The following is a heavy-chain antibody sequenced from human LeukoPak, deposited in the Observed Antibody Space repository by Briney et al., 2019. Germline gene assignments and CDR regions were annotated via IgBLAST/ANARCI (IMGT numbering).Heavy chain of an antibody. J-gene: IGHJ4*02. CDR2: ISWNSGDL. CDR1: GFTFDDYA. D-gene: IGHD6-19*01. Sequence: GGSLRLSCAASGFTFDDYAMHWVRQTPGKGLEWVSGISWNSGDLGYADSVKGRFTISRDNTKNSLYLQMSSLRAEDTALYYCAKEVSGRVYWGQGTLVTVSS. V-gene: IGHV3-9*01. CDR3: AKEVSGRVY.